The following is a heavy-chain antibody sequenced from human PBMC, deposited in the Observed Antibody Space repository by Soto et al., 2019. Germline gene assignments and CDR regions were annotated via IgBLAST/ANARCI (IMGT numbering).Heavy chain of an antibody. J-gene: IGHJ4*02. V-gene: IGHV3-15*07. CDR1: GFTFGNAW. CDR2: ITTKTDGGAT. D-gene: IGHD1-26*01. Sequence: EVQLVESGGGLVKPGGSLRLSCAASGFTFGNAWMNWVRQAPGKGLEWVGRITTKTDGGATLYAAPVRGRFTISRDDSTNPVYLQMNSLKTEDTAVYYCTTVSAGKFDYWGQGTLVTVSS. CDR3: TTVSAGKFDY.